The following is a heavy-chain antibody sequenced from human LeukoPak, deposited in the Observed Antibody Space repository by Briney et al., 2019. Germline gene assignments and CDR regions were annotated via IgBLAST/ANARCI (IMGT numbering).Heavy chain of an antibody. CDR3: ARDGGVYPHYYYYMDV. CDR1: GFIFGTYS. J-gene: IGHJ6*03. V-gene: IGHV3-21*05. CDR2: ISSSSSYI. D-gene: IGHD2-8*01. Sequence: PGGSLRLSCAASGFIFGTYSMNWVRQAPGKGLEWVSYISSSSSYIYYADSVKGRFTISRDNAKNSLYLQMNSLRAEDTAVYYCARDGGVYPHYYYYMDVWGKGTTVTISS.